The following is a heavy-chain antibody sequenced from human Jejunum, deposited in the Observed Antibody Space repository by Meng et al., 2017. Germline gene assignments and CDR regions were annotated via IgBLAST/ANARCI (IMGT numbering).Heavy chain of an antibody. J-gene: IGHJ5*02. V-gene: IGHV4-4*02. CDR3: ARDLLGPAIAATGWFDP. D-gene: IGHD6-13*01. Sequence: VHVQESGPGPVKPSGILSLTCAVAGATISDNNWWSWARQAPGKGLEWIGEIHHTGNINYNPSLKSRVTMSLDKPKNQFSLEVTSVTAADTAVYYCARDLLGPAIAATGWFDPWGQGTLVTVSS. CDR2: IHHTGNI. CDR1: GATISDNNW.